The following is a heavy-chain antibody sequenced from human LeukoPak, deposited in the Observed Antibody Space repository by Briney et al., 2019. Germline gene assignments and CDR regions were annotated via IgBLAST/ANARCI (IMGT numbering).Heavy chain of an antibody. D-gene: IGHD6-19*01. CDR2: ISGSVAST. Sequence: PGGSLRLSCAASGFTFSSFAMSWVRQAPGRGLEWVSSISGSVASTYYADSVKGRFTISRDNSRNTLYLQMSSLRAEDTAVAVAGTYSTYYFDSWGQGTLVTVSS. CDR3: GTYSTYYFDS. CDR1: GFTFSSFA. J-gene: IGHJ4*02. V-gene: IGHV3-23*01.